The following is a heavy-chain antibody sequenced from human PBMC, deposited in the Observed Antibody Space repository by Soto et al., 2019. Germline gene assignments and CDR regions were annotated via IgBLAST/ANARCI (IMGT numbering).Heavy chain of an antibody. V-gene: IGHV4-4*02. D-gene: IGHD3-10*01. CDR1: GFSISSGNW. Sequence: SETLSLTCAVSGFSISSGNWWTWVRQTPQRGLEYIGEIFHDGTANYYPSFERRVAISVDTSKNQFSLKLTSVTAADTAIYFCARLVYDTRLNYMYFDFWGQGALVTAPQ. CDR2: IFHDGTA. CDR3: ARLVYDTRLNYMYFDF. J-gene: IGHJ4*02.